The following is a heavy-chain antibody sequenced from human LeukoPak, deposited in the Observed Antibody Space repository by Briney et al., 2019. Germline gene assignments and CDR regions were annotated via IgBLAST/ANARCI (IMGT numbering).Heavy chain of an antibody. CDR2: IYHNGNT. D-gene: IGHD5-18*01. V-gene: IGHV4-30-2*01. Sequence: SETLSLTCAVSGGSISSGGYSWSWIRQPPGKGLEWIGYIYHNGNTYYSPSLKGRVTMSVDRSKNQLSLKLSSVTAADTAMYYCASGGYSYGFDYWGQGTLVTVSS. CDR1: GGSISSGGYS. J-gene: IGHJ4*02. CDR3: ASGGYSYGFDY.